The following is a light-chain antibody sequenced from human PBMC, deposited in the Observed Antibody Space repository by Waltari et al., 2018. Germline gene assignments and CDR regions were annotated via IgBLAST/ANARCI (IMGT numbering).Light chain of an antibody. J-gene: IGKJ1*01. V-gene: IGKV3-20*01. CDR3: QKYGSLPAT. CDR2: DAS. CDR1: QSISRF. Sequence: EIMLTQSPGTLSLSPGERATLSCRASQSISRFLAWYQQKPGQAARLLIYDASTRATGIPDRFSGSGSGTDFSLTINRLEPEDIAVYYCQKYGSLPATFGQGTKVEIK.